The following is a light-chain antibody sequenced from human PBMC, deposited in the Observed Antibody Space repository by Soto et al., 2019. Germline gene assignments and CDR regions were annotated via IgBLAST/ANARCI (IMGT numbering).Light chain of an antibody. CDR1: QSITSY. CDR3: QQSYTTPWP. CDR2: AAD. Sequence: DIQMTQSPSSLSASVGDRVTITCRASQSITSYLNWYQQKPGKAPQLLIYAADSLQSGDPSRFSGSGSGTDFTLTISSLQPEDFATYFCQQSYTTPWPFGQGTKVEVK. J-gene: IGKJ1*01. V-gene: IGKV1-39*01.